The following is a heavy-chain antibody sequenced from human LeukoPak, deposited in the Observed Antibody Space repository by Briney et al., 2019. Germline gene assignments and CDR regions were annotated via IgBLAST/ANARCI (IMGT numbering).Heavy chain of an antibody. Sequence: GGSLRLSCAASGFTVSTNYMSWVRQAPGKGLQWVSVIYSGDTTFYADSVRGKFTISRDNSKNTLYLQMNSLRAEDTAVYYCASILRSSSGYYFDYWGQGTLVTVSS. CDR1: GFTVSTNY. CDR2: IYSGDTT. V-gene: IGHV3-66*01. J-gene: IGHJ4*02. CDR3: ASILRSSSGYYFDY. D-gene: IGHD3-10*01.